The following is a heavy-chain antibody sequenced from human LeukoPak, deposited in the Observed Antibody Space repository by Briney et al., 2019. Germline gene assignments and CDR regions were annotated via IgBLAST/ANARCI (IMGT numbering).Heavy chain of an antibody. V-gene: IGHV5-51*01. J-gene: IGHJ4*02. D-gene: IGHD6-6*01. Sequence: GESLKISCKGSGYSFTSYWIGWVRQMPGKGLEWMGIIYPGDSDTRYSPSFQGQVTISADKPISTAYLQWSSLKASDTAMYYCARRSISSSSPNYFDYWGQGTLVTVSS. CDR3: ARRSISSSSPNYFDY. CDR2: IYPGDSDT. CDR1: GYSFTSYW.